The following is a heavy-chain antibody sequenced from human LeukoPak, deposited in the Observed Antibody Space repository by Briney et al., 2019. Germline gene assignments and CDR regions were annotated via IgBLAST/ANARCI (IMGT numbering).Heavy chain of an antibody. CDR1: GFTVSSNY. D-gene: IGHD3-22*01. CDR3: AGDLYRIVVVPHYFDY. J-gene: IGHJ4*02. V-gene: IGHV3-7*01. CDR2: IKQDGSEK. Sequence: PGGSLRLSCAASGFTVSSNYMSWVRQAPGKGLEWVANIKQDGSEKYYMDSVKGRFTISRDNAKSSLYLQMNSLRAEDTAVYYCAGDLYRIVVVPHYFDYWGQGTLVTVSS.